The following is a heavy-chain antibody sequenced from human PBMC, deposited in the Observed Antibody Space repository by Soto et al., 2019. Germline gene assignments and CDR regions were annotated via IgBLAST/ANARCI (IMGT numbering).Heavy chain of an antibody. CDR1: GLTVGSNS. V-gene: IGHV3-66*01. J-gene: IGHJ4*02. CDR2: TYSGGNT. CDR3: AVTTYYFAY. D-gene: IGHD4-17*01. Sequence: GGSLRLSCAASGLTVGSNSMSWVRQTAGKGLEWVSVTYSGGNTYYADSVKGRFSISRDNSKNTLYLQMNSLTAEDTAIYYCAVTTYYFAYWGQGTLVTVSS.